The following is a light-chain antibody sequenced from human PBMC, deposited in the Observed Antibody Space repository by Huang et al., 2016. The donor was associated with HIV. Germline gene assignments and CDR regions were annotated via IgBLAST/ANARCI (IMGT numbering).Light chain of an antibody. CDR2: AAS. Sequence: EIVMTQSPATLSVSPGERATLSCRASQTVSSHLAWSQQKPGQAPRLLIYAASARATDIPARFSGSGSGTEFTLTISSLQSEDFAVYYCQHYRVWPPVYTFGQGTKLEIK. CDR3: QHYRVWPPVYT. V-gene: IGKV3-15*01. CDR1: QTVSSH. J-gene: IGKJ2*01.